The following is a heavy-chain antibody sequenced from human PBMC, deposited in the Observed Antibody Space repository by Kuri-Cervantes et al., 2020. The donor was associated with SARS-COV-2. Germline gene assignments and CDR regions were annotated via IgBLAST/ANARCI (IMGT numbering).Heavy chain of an antibody. J-gene: IGHJ1*01. CDR3: AKDLYYDATGYYYGREYVF. CDR2: IRYDGNEK. Sequence: GGSLRLSCVPSQFTFSSYNMHWVRQAPGKGLEWVAYIRYDGNEKYYADSVKGRFTISRDNSKSTLFLQMNSLRPEDTALYYCAKDLYYDATGYYYGREYVFWGQGTQVTVSS. CDR1: QFTFSSYN. D-gene: IGHD3-22*01. V-gene: IGHV3-30*02.